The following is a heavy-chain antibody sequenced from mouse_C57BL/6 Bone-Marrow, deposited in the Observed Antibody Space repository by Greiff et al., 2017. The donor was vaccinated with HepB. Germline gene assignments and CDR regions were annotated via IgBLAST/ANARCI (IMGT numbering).Heavy chain of an antibody. J-gene: IGHJ4*01. D-gene: IGHD1-1*01. CDR3: ARVSYYGSSYYYAMDY. CDR2: ISYDGSN. CDR1: GYSITSGYY. Sequence: EVQLVESGPGLVKPSQSLSLTCSVTGYSITSGYYWNWIRQFPGNKLEWMGYISYDGSNNYNPSLKNRISITRDTSKNQFFLKLNSVTTEDTATYYCARVSYYGSSYYYAMDYWGQGTSVTVSS. V-gene: IGHV3-6*01.